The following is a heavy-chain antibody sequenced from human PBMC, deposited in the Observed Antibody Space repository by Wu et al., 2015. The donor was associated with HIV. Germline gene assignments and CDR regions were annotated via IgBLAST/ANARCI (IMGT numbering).Heavy chain of an antibody. Sequence: QVQLVQSGAEVKKPGASVKVSCKASEYTFTGYYMHWVRQAPGQGLEWMGWIDPNSGGTKYAQKFQGRVTMTRDTSISTAYMELSRLRSDDMAVYYCARGYQPRSPVIRFLDWAGRFDPWGQGTLVIVSS. CDR3: ARGYQPRSPVIRFLDWAGRFDP. D-gene: IGHD3-9*01. CDR2: IDPNSGGT. CDR1: EYTFTGYY. V-gene: IGHV1-2*02. J-gene: IGHJ5*02.